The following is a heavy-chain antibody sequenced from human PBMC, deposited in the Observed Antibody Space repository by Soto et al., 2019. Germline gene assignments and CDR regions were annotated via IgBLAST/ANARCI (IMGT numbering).Heavy chain of an antibody. CDR2: IYYSGST. CDR1: GGSISSSSYY. J-gene: IGHJ5*02. CDR3: AKEYCRSTSCLYSWFDP. D-gene: IGHD2-2*01. V-gene: IGHV4-39*01. Sequence: PSDTLSLTCTVSGGSISSSSYYWGWIRQPPGKGLEWIGSIYYSGSTYYNPSLKSRVTISVDTSKNQFSLKLSSVTAADTAVYYCAKEYCRSTSCLYSWFDPWGQGXLVTVSS.